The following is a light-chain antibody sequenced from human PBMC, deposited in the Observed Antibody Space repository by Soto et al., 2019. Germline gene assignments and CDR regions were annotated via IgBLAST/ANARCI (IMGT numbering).Light chain of an antibody. CDR2: EVS. CDR3: SSDTSGSLVV. Sequence: QSALTQPASVSGAPGQLITISCTGTSSDVGGYNYVSWYQQHPGKAPKVIIYEVSNRPSGVSNRFSGSKSGNTASLTISGLQAEDEADYYCSSDTSGSLVVFGGGTKVTVL. CDR1: SSDVGGYNY. V-gene: IGLV2-14*01. J-gene: IGLJ2*01.